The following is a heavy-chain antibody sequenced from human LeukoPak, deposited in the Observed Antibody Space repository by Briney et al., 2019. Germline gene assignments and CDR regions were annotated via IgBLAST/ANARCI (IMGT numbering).Heavy chain of an antibody. CDR2: IYHSGST. D-gene: IGHD1-26*01. Sequence: SGTLSLTCTVSGGSISKDYWGWIRQPPGKGLEWIGSIYHSGSTYYNPSLKSRVTTSVDTSKNQFSPRLSSVTAADTAVYYCARAPYGRDYFDYWGQGALVTASS. CDR3: ARAPYGRDYFDY. J-gene: IGHJ4*02. V-gene: IGHV4-38-2*02. CDR1: GGSISKDY.